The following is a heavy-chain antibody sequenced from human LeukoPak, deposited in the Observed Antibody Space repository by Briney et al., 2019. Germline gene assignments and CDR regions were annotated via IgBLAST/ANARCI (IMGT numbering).Heavy chain of an antibody. CDR2: IYPGDSDT. CDR1: GYSFTSYW. CDR3: ARLLGEWFGELLLGFDY. V-gene: IGHV5-51*01. D-gene: IGHD3-10*01. J-gene: IGHJ4*02. Sequence: PGESLKISCKGSGYSFTSYWIGWVRQMPGKGLEWMGIIYPGDSDTRYSPSFQGQVTISADKSISTAYLQWSSLKASDTAMYYCARLLGEWFGELLLGFDYWGQGTLVTVSS.